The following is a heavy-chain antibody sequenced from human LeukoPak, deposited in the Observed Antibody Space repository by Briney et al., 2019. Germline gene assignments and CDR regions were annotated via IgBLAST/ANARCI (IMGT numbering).Heavy chain of an antibody. CDR2: ISSSSSTI. Sequence: GGSLRLSCAASGFTLSTYTMNWVRQAPGKGLQWFSYISSSSSTIYYVDSVKGRFTISRDNAKNSLYLQMNSLRDEDTAVYYCAREYSSSSGRAFDIWGQGTMVTVSS. V-gene: IGHV3-48*02. CDR1: GFTLSTYT. D-gene: IGHD6-6*01. J-gene: IGHJ3*02. CDR3: AREYSSSSGRAFDI.